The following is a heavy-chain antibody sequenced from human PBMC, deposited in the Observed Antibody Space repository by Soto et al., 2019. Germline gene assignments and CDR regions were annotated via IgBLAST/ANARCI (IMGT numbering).Heavy chain of an antibody. CDR2: INGGNGNT. D-gene: IGHD5-12*01. J-gene: IGHJ4*02. V-gene: IGHV1-3*01. CDR3: ARVRYIGYDFMLGGRGGFDY. CDR1: GYTFSSYA. Sequence: QVQLVQSGAEVKKPGASVKVSCKASGYTFSSYAMHWVRQAPGQRLERMGWINGGNGNTKYSQKFQGRVTITRDTSASTAYMELSSLRSEDTTVYYCARVRYIGYDFMLGGRGGFDYWGQGPLVTVSS.